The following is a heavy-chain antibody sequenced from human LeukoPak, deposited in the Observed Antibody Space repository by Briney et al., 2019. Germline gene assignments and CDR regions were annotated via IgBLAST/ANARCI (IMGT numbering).Heavy chain of an antibody. CDR3: ARGGQLSMGAYFDY. CDR1: GGTFSSYT. V-gene: IGHV1-69*02. J-gene: IGHJ4*02. CDR2: IIPILGIA. Sequence: SVKVSCKASGGTFSSYTISWVRQAPGQGLEWMGRIIPILGIANYAQKFQGRVTITADKSTSTAYMELGSLRSEDTAVYYCARGGQLSMGAYFDYWGQGTLVTIAS. D-gene: IGHD6-6*01.